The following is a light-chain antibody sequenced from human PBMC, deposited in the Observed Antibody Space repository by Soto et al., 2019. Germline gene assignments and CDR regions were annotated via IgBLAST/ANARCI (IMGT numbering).Light chain of an antibody. Sequence: QSVLTQPASVSGSPGQSITISCTGTSSDVGGYNYVSWYQQHPGQVPKLTIYEVTNRPSGVSRRFSGSKSGNTASLTISGLQAEDEADYYCSSYTNSDTWVFGGGTKVTVL. V-gene: IGLV2-14*01. CDR2: EVT. CDR3: SSYTNSDTWV. CDR1: SSDVGGYNY. J-gene: IGLJ3*02.